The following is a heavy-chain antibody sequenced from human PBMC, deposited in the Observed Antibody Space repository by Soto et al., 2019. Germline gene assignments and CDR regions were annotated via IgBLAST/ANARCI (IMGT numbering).Heavy chain of an antibody. CDR2: INPNSGAT. CDR1: GYTFTGYY. D-gene: IGHD4-17*01. CDR3: ARGDYGTRGGFDWYFDL. J-gene: IGHJ2*01. V-gene: IGHV1-2*04. Sequence: QVQLVQSGAEVKKPGASVKVSCKASGYTFTGYYIHWVRQAPGQGLEWVGWINPNSGATNYAQKFQGWVTMTRDTSSSTAYMELTRLRSDDTAVYYCARGDYGTRGGFDWYFDLWGRGTLVTVSS.